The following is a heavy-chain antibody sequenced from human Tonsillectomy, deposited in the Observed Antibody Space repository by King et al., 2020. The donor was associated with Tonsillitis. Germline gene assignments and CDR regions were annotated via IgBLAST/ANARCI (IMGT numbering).Heavy chain of an antibody. V-gene: IGHV4-39*07. J-gene: IGHJ4*02. CDR1: GGSISSSSYY. CDR3: ASGSSWGLVDY. Sequence: QLQESGPGLVKPSETLSLSCTVSGGSISSSSYYWGWIRQPPGKGLEWIGSLYYSRSTDYNPSLKSRATLSVDTSKNQFSLKLSSVTAADTAVYYCASGSSWGLVDYWGQGTLVTVSS. D-gene: IGHD2-2*01. CDR2: LYYSRST.